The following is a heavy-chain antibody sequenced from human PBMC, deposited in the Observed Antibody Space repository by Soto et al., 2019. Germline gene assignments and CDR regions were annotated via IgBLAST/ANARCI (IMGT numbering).Heavy chain of an antibody. CDR1: GGTFSSYA. Sequence: SVKVSCKASGGTFSSYAISWVRQAPGQGLEWMGGIIPIFGTANYAQKFQGRVTITADESTSTAYMELSSLRSEDTAVYYCARVPEPRREEGFYYYYYGIDVWGQGTTVTVSS. J-gene: IGHJ6*02. CDR3: ARVPEPRREEGFYYYYYGIDV. CDR2: IIPIFGTA. V-gene: IGHV1-69*13. D-gene: IGHD1-26*01.